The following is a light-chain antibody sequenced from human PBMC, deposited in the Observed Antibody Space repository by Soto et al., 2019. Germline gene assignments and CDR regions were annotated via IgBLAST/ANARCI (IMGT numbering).Light chain of an antibody. Sequence: EIVLTQSPATLSFSPGERATLCCGASQTVSRASLAWYQQRPGLAPRLLIYDVSTRLTGIPDRFSGSGSGTDFTLTISRLEPEDFAVYYCQQYGSSPFTFGGGTKVDIK. CDR2: DVS. V-gene: IGKV3D-20*01. CDR3: QQYGSSPFT. CDR1: QTVSRAS. J-gene: IGKJ4*01.